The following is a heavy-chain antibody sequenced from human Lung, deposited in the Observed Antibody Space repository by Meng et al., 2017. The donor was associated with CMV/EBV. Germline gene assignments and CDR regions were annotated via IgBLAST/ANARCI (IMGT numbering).Heavy chain of an antibody. CDR1: GFTFDDYA. V-gene: IGHV3-9*01. Sequence: SLKISCAASGFTFDDYAMHWVRQAPGKGLEWVSGISWNSGSIGYADSVKGRFTISRDNAKNSLYLQMNSLRAEDTALYYCAKDKDGGMDVWGQGTTVTGSS. J-gene: IGHJ6*02. CDR3: AKDKDGGMDV. CDR2: ISWNSGSI.